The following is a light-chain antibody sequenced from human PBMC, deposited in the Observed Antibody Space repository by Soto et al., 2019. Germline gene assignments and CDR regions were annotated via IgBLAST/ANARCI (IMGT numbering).Light chain of an antibody. V-gene: IGLV3-25*03. CDR3: QSADSSGTYVV. Sequence: SYELTQLPSVSVPPGQTARITCSGDALPKKYAYWYQQKPGQAPVLMIYKDSERPSGIPERFSGSSSGTTVTLTISGVQAEDEADYYCQSADSSGTYVVFGGGTQLTVL. J-gene: IGLJ3*02. CDR1: ALPKKY. CDR2: KDS.